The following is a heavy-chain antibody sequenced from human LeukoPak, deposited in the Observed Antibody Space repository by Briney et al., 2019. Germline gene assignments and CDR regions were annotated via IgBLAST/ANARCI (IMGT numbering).Heavy chain of an antibody. CDR2: IYYSGST. J-gene: IGHJ6*02. CDR3: ARLVWHYDSSGYYTLPSWYYGMDV. CDR1: GGSISSSSYY. Sequence: SETLSLTCTVSGGSISSSSYYWGWIRQPPGKGLEWIGSIYYSGSTYYNPSLKSRVTISVDTPKNQFSLKLSSVTAADTAVYYCARLVWHYDSSGYYTLPSWYYGMDVWGQGTTVTVSS. V-gene: IGHV4-39*01. D-gene: IGHD3-22*01.